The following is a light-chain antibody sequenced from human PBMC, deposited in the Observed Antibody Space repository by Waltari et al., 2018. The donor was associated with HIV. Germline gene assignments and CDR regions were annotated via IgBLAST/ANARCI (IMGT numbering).Light chain of an antibody. CDR1: SSDIGGYNY. V-gene: IGLV2-8*01. J-gene: IGLJ3*02. Sequence: QSALTQPPSASGSPGQSVTISCTGTSSDIGGYNYVSWYQQHPGKAPKLLIDEVSKRPSGVPDRFSGSKSGNTASLTVSGLQAEDEADYYCSSFAGSNNLGVFGGGTKLTVL. CDR2: EVS. CDR3: SSFAGSNNLGV.